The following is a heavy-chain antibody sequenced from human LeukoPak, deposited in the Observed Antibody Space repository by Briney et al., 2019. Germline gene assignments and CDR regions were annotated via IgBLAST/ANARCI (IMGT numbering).Heavy chain of an antibody. D-gene: IGHD3-10*01. CDR1: GFTFSAYA. CDR2: ISDSGGRT. V-gene: IGHV3-23*01. Sequence: GGSLRLSCAASGFTFSAYAMNWVRQAPGKGPEWVSAISDSGGRTYYADSVKGRFTISRDNSKNRLYLQMNSLRGDDTAVYYCATSRFFWGQGDLVTVSS. CDR3: ATSRFF. J-gene: IGHJ4*02.